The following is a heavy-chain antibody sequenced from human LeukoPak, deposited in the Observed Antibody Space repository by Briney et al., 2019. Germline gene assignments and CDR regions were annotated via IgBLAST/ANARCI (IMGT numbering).Heavy chain of an antibody. D-gene: IGHD3-3*02. CDR1: GFTLSSYA. J-gene: IGHJ6*03. Sequence: GGSLRLSCAASGFTLSSYAMSWVRQAPGRGLEWGSAISSSGGSTYYADSVKGRFTISRDNSKNTLYLQMTSLRTEDTAVYYCAKAPGISAYYYMDVWGKGNTVTVSS. V-gene: IGHV3-23*01. CDR3: AKAPGISAYYYMDV. CDR2: ISSSGGST.